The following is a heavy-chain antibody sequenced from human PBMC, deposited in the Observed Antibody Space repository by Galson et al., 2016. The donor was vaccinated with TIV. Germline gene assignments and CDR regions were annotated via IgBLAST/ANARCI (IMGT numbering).Heavy chain of an antibody. CDR3: ATFLGSGSYYKAYFDY. J-gene: IGHJ4*02. Sequence: QSGAEVKKPGESLRISCRGSGYSFANYWISWVRQMPGKGLEWMGRIDPSDSYVNYNASFQGRITISVDKSINTAYLQWSSLKASDTAMYFCATFLGSGSYYKAYFDYWGQGALVTVSS. V-gene: IGHV5-10-1*01. D-gene: IGHD3-10*01. CDR1: GYSFANYW. CDR2: IDPSDSYV.